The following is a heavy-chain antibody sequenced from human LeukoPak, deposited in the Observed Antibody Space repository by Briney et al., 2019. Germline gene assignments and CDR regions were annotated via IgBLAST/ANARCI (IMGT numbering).Heavy chain of an antibody. CDR1: GFTFSSYA. D-gene: IGHD3-22*01. J-gene: IGHJ4*02. CDR2: ISYDGSNK. V-gene: IGHV3-30-3*01. CDR3: ARDSEVLFYYDSSGYCLDY. Sequence: PGRSLRLSCAASGFTFSSYAMHWVRQAPGKGLEWVAVISYDGSNKYYADSVKGRFTISRDNSKNTLYLQMNSLRAEDTAVYYCARDSEVLFYYDSSGYCLDYWGQGTLVTVSS.